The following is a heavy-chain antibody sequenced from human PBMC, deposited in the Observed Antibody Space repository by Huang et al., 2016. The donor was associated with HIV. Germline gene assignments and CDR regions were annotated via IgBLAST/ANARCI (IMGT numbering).Heavy chain of an antibody. V-gene: IGHV4-34*01. J-gene: IGHJ6*03. CDR2: INHSEST. CDR3: ARGQGGYYYYYMDV. Sequence: QVQLQQWGAGLLRPSETLSLTCAVYGCSFSGYYGTWIRQPPGKGLEWIGEINHSESTNYNPSIKSRVTSSVDTSRNQFSLTLTSVTAADTAVYYCARGQGGYYYYYMDVWGKGTTVTVSS. CDR1: GCSFSGYY.